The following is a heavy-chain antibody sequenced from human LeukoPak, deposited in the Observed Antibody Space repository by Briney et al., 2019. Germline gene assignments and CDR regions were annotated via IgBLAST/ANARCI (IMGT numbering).Heavy chain of an antibody. Sequence: ASVKVSCKASGYTFTSYGISWVRQAPGQGLEWMGWISAYNGNTNYAQKLQGRVTMTTDTSTSTAYMELRSPRSDDTAVYYCARIPMIVVVPAPPQYYYYGMDVWGQGTTDTVSS. CDR3: ARIPMIVVVPAPPQYYYYGMDV. D-gene: IGHD2-2*01. CDR1: GYTFTSYG. CDR2: ISAYNGNT. V-gene: IGHV1-18*01. J-gene: IGHJ6*02.